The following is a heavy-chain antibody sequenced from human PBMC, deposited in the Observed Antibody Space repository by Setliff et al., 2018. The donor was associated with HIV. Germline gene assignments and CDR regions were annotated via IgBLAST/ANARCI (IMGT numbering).Heavy chain of an antibody. CDR1: GFTFSSYS. V-gene: IGHV3-23*01. CDR2: IIESGGT. J-gene: IGHJ4*02. D-gene: IGHD2-2*01. Sequence: LRLSCVASGFTFSSYSMNWVRQAPGKGLVWVSAIIESGGTFYTDSVKGRFTISRDNSKNTLYLQMNSLRAEDTAVYYCAKVTSFWFEDYWGQGTLVTVSS. CDR3: AKVTSFWFEDY.